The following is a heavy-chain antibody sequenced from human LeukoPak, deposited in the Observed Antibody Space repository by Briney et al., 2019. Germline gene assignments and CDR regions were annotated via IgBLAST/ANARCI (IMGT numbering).Heavy chain of an antibody. J-gene: IGHJ4*02. CDR1: GGSISSGSYY. Sequence: PSETLSLTCTVSGGSISSGSYYWGWIRQPPGKGLEWIVTIYYSGRTNKSGRRNYNSSLKKRVTISIDTSKNKFTLKLSSVKAADTAVYSCARLRVRGYGYGPWEGPTWLDYWGQGTLVTVSS. CDR2: IYYSGRT. CDR3: ARLRVRGYGYGPWEGPTWLDY. D-gene: IGHD5-18*01. V-gene: IGHV4-39*06.